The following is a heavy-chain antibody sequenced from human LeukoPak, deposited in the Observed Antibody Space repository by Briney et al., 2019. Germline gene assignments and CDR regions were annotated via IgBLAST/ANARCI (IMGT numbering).Heavy chain of an antibody. V-gene: IGHV3-7*04. J-gene: IGHJ6*03. Sequence: GGSLRLSCAASGFTFSSYDMHWVRQAPGKGLEWVANIKQDGSEKYYVDSVKGRFTISRDNAKNSLYLQMNSLRAEDTAVYYCARAIRDFWSGSSYYYYYYTDVWGKGTTVTVSS. D-gene: IGHD3-3*01. CDR3: ARAIRDFWSGSSYYYYYYTDV. CDR2: IKQDGSEK. CDR1: GFTFSSYD.